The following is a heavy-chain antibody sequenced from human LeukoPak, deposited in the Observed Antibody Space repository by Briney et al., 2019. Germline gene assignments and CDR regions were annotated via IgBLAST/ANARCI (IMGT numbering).Heavy chain of an antibody. Sequence: PSETPSLTCTVSDYSISSGYYWGWIRQPPGRGLEWIGSIYHSGSTYYNPSLKSRVTISVDTSKNQFSLKLTSVTAADTAVYYCARMVQSTDSSGFYLPEYFQHWGQGTLVTVSS. D-gene: IGHD3-22*01. CDR1: DYSISSGYY. CDR2: IYHSGST. V-gene: IGHV4-38-2*02. CDR3: ARMVQSTDSSGFYLPEYFQH. J-gene: IGHJ1*01.